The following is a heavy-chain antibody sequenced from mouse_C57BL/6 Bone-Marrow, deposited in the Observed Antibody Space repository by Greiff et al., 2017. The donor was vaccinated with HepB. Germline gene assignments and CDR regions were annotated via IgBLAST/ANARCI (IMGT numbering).Heavy chain of an antibody. CDR3: TTSGNLAY. D-gene: IGHD3-1*01. J-gene: IGHJ3*01. V-gene: IGHV14-4*01. CDR2: IDPENGDT. Sequence: EVKLQESGAELVRPGASVKLSCTASGFNIKDDYMHWVKQRPEQGLEWIGWIDPENGDTEYASKFQGKATITADTSSNTAYMQLSSLTSEDTAVYYCTTSGNLAYWGQGTLVTVSA. CDR1: GFNIKDDY.